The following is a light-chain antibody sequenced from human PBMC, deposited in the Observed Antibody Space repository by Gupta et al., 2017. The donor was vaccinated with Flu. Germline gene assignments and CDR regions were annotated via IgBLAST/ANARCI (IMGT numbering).Light chain of an antibody. CDR3: QQRSNWPPYT. J-gene: IGKJ2*01. CDR2: DAA. CDR1: QSVSSY. V-gene: IGKV3-11*01. Sequence: EVVFTPNRARTFCSPGERATLSSRASQSVSSYLAWYQQKPGQAPRLLIYDAANRGTDIPARFIGSGSGTDYTLTTSSLVPEDVAVYYCQQRSNWPPYTFGQGTKLEIK.